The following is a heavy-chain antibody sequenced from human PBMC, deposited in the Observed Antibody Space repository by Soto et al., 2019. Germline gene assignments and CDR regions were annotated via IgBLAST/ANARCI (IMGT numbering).Heavy chain of an antibody. Sequence: EVQLLESGGGLVQPGGSLRLSCAASGFTFSSYAMSWVRQAPGKGLEWVSAISGSGGSTYYADSVKGRFTISRDNSKKRLYLQMNSLRAEDTAVYYCAKHSSSWYSLVDYWGQGTLVTVSS. D-gene: IGHD6-13*01. CDR3: AKHSSSWYSLVDY. CDR2: ISGSGGST. CDR1: GFTFSSYA. V-gene: IGHV3-23*01. J-gene: IGHJ4*02.